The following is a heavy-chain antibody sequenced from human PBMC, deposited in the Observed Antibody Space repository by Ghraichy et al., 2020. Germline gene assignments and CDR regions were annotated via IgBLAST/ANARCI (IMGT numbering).Heavy chain of an antibody. J-gene: IGHJ6*02. CDR1: GYTFSDYA. Sequence: ASVKVSCKASGYTFSDYAINWVRLATGQGAEWMGWMNPNTSDTGYAPKLQGRVSMTRDTSENTAYLEVSSLRSEDTAVYYCARRSDWNFSGLDVWGQGTTVTVSS. CDR3: ARRSDWNFSGLDV. D-gene: IGHD3-9*01. CDR2: MNPNTSDT. V-gene: IGHV1-8*02.